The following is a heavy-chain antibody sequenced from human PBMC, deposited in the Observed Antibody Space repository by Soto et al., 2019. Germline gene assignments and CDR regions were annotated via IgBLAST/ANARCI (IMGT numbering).Heavy chain of an antibody. CDR3: ARDRGGSSWRNYYYYGVDV. D-gene: IGHD6-13*01. Sequence: PSETLSLTCTVSGGSVSSGNYYWSWIRQPPGMGLEWIGYVTYSGSTNYNPSLKSRVTTSVDTSKNQFSLKLSSVTAADTAVYYCARDRGGSSWRNYYYYGVDVWGQGTTVTVSS. CDR2: VTYSGST. V-gene: IGHV4-61*01. CDR1: GGSVSSGNYY. J-gene: IGHJ6*02.